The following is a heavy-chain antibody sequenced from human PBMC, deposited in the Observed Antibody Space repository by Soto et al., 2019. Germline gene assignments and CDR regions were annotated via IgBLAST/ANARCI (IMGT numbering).Heavy chain of an antibody. CDR3: TKGVVVITSYFQH. Sequence: QVQLVESGGGVVQPGRSLRLSCAASGFTFSSYGMHWVRQAPGKGLEWVAVISYDESNKYYADSVKGRFTIARDNSKNKLYLQMNSLRAEDTAVYYCTKGVVVITSYFQHCGHGSPLTVS. CDR2: ISYDESNK. CDR1: GFTFSSYG. J-gene: IGHJ1*01. V-gene: IGHV3-30*18. D-gene: IGHD3-22*01.